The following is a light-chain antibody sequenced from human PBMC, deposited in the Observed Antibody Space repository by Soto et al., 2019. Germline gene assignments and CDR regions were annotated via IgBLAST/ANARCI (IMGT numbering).Light chain of an antibody. V-gene: IGKV3-15*01. CDR2: GAS. CDR3: QQYANWPPWT. J-gene: IGKJ1*01. CDR1: QSVSSY. Sequence: EIVMTQSPATLSVSPGERATLSCRASQSVSSYLAWYQQRPGQAPRLVIYGASTRATGVPARFSGSGSGTELTLTISSLQSEDFADYYCQQYANWPPWTFGQGTKVEIK.